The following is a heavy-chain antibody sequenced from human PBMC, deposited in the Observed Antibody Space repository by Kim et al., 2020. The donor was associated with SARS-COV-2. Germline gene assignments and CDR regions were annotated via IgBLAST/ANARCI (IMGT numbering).Heavy chain of an antibody. V-gene: IGHV3-15*01. CDR3: TTGAQSY. CDR2: IKSKANGGKT. J-gene: IGHJ4*02. Sequence: GGSLRLSCAASGFTFRYSWMSWVRQVPGKGLEWVGLIKSKANGGKTDYSAHVKGRITISRDDSINTLYLQMNSLKTEDTAVYYCTTGAQSYWGQGTLVTVSS. CDR1: GFTFRYSW.